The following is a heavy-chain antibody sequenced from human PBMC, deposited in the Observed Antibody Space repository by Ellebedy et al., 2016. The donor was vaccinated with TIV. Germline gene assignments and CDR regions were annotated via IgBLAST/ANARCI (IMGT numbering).Heavy chain of an antibody. CDR2: IHPSDSYT. D-gene: IGHD6-6*01. V-gene: IGHV5-10-1*01. CDR1: GYSFATYW. J-gene: IGHJ5*02. CDR3: AREDTSSNWLDP. Sequence: PGGSLRLSCKASGYSFATYWISWVRQMPGKGLEWMGRIHPSDSYTKYSPSFEGHITISADKSITTAYLQWNSLKASDTAIYYCAREDTSSNWLDPWGQGTLVTVSS.